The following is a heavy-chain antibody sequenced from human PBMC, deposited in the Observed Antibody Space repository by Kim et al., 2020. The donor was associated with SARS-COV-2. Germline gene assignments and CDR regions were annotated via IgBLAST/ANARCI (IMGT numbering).Heavy chain of an antibody. CDR3: TTEPDFYDTSGG. D-gene: IGHD3-22*01. V-gene: IGHV3-15*01. J-gene: IGHJ1*01. CDR1: GFPFTKAW. Sequence: GGSLRLSCVASGFPFTKAWMSWVRQAPGKGLEWVGRIKSNTDGGTIGYAAPVKGRFTISRDDSKNTVYLQMSSLKTEDTALYYCTTEPDFYDTSGGWGQG. CDR2: IKSNTDGGTI.